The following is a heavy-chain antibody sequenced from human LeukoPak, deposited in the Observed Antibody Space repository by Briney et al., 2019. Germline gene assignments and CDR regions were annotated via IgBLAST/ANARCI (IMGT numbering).Heavy chain of an antibody. D-gene: IGHD6-13*01. CDR2: INSDGSST. J-gene: IGHJ6*02. CDR1: GFTFSSYW. Sequence: GGSLRLSCAASGFTFSSYWMHWVRQAPGKGLVWVSRINSDGSSTSYADSVKGRFTISRDNAKNTLYLQMNSLRAEDTAVYYCARDKYSSSWYSSYYYYGMDVWGQGTTGTVSS. CDR3: ARDKYSSSWYSSYYYYGMDV. V-gene: IGHV3-74*01.